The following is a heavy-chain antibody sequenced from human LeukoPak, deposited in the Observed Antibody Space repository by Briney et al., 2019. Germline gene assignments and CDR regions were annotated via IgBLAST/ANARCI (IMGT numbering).Heavy chain of an antibody. CDR3: ARDWGGWTWYFDY. D-gene: IGHD3-16*01. V-gene: IGHV3-48*03. Sequence: PGGSLRLSCAASGFTFSSYEMNWVRQAPGKGLEWVSYISSSGSTIYYADSVKGRFTISRDNAKNSLYLQMNGLRAEDTAVYYCARDWGGWTWYFDYWGQGTLVTVSS. J-gene: IGHJ4*02. CDR1: GFTFSSYE. CDR2: ISSSGSTI.